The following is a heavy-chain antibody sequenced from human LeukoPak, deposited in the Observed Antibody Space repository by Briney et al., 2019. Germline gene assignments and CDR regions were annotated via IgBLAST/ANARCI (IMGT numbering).Heavy chain of an antibody. D-gene: IGHD5-12*01. CDR2: ISAYNGNT. CDR1: GYTFTSYG. CDR3: ARSYVDIVALPDAFDI. Sequence: ASVKVSCKASGYTFTSYGISWVRQAPGQGLEWMGWISAYNGNTNYAQKLQGRVTMTTDTSTSTAYMELRSLRSDDTAVYYCARSYVDIVALPDAFDIWGQGTMVTVSS. J-gene: IGHJ3*02. V-gene: IGHV1-18*01.